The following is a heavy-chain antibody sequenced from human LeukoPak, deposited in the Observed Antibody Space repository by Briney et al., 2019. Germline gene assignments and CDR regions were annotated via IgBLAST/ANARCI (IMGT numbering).Heavy chain of an antibody. CDR1: GYTFTNYG. Sequence: ASVKVSCKASGYTFTNYGISWVRQAPGQGLEWMGWISIYNGNTDYAQKLRGRVTMTTDTSTSTAYMELRSLRSDDTAVYYCARDAHSSSWPYYFDYWGQGTLVTVSS. V-gene: IGHV1-18*01. D-gene: IGHD6-13*01. CDR3: ARDAHSSSWPYYFDY. CDR2: ISIYNGNT. J-gene: IGHJ4*02.